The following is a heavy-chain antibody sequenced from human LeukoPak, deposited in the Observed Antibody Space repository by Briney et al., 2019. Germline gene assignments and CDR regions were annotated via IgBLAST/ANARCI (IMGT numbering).Heavy chain of an antibody. Sequence: VASVKVSCKASGYTFTSYGISWVRPAPGQGLEWVGWISAYNGNTNYAQKLQGRVTMTTDTSTSTAYMELRSLRSDDTAVYYCARSYCSSTSCYRAATSWFDPWGQGTLVTVSS. V-gene: IGHV1-18*01. CDR2: ISAYNGNT. D-gene: IGHD2-2*01. CDR1: GYTFTSYG. J-gene: IGHJ5*02. CDR3: ARSYCSSTSCYRAATSWFDP.